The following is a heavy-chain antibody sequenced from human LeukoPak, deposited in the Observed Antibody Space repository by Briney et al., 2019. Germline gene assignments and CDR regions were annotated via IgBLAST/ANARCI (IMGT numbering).Heavy chain of an antibody. Sequence: GGSLRLSCAASGFTFSSYWMHWVRQAPGKGLVWVSRINSDGSSTSYADSVKGRFTISRDNAKNSLYLQMNSLRAEDTAVYYCAREGLGDSNDYWGQGTLVTVSS. D-gene: IGHD2-21*02. J-gene: IGHJ4*02. V-gene: IGHV3-74*01. CDR1: GFTFSSYW. CDR3: AREGLGDSNDY. CDR2: INSDGSST.